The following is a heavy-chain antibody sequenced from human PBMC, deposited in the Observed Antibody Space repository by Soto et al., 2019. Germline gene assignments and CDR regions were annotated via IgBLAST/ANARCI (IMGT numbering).Heavy chain of an antibody. V-gene: IGHV1-69*13. J-gene: IGHJ6*02. Sequence: SVKVSFKASGGTFSSYAISWVRQAPGQGLEWMGGIIPIFGTANYAQKFQGRVTITADESTSTAYMELSSLRSEDTAVYYCARDRMVRGVPFPPPYYYYGMDVWGQGTTVTVSS. D-gene: IGHD3-10*01. CDR2: IIPIFGTA. CDR3: ARDRMVRGVPFPPPYYYYGMDV. CDR1: GGTFSSYA.